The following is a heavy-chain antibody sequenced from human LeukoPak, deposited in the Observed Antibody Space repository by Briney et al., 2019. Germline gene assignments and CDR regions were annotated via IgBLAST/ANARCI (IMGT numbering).Heavy chain of an antibody. J-gene: IGHJ4*02. Sequence: PSETLSLTCTVSGGSITSNYWSWIRQPPGKGLEWIGYIYYDGSINYNPSLKSRVTISVATSKSQLSLNLTSETAADTAVYYCARYGTGWYAFDYWGQGTLVTVSS. CDR2: IYYDGSI. V-gene: IGHV4-59*08. D-gene: IGHD6-19*01. CDR3: ARYGTGWYAFDY. CDR1: GGSITSNY.